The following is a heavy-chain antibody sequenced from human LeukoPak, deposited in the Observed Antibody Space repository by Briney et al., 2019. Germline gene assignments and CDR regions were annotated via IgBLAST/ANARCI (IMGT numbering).Heavy chain of an antibody. CDR2: IYTSGST. V-gene: IGHV4-61*02. J-gene: IGHJ6*03. D-gene: IGHD2-21*01. CDR1: GGSISSGSYY. CDR3: ARDGAINCGGDCYGYYYCMDV. Sequence: PSETLSLTCTVSGGSISSGSYYWSWIRQPAGKGLEWIGRIYTSGSTNYNPSLKSRVTMSVDTSKNQFSLKLSSVTAADTAVYYCARDGAINCGGDCYGYYYCMDVWGKGTTVTVSS.